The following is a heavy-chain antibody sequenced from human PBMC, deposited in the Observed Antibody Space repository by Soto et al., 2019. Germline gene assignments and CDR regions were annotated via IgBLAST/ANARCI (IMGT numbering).Heavy chain of an antibody. CDR1: GFTFSSYA. Sequence: GGSLRLSCAASGFTFSSYAMHWVRQAPGKGLEYVSAISSNGGSTYYANSVKGRFTISRDNSKNTLYLQMGSLRAEDMAVYYCARGITMVRGVSYWDFDLWGRGTLVTVSS. CDR2: ISSNGGST. CDR3: ARGITMVRGVSYWDFDL. V-gene: IGHV3-64*01. J-gene: IGHJ2*01. D-gene: IGHD3-10*01.